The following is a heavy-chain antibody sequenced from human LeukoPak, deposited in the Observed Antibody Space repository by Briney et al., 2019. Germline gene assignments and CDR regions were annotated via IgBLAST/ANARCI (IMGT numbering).Heavy chain of an antibody. CDR3: ATHLLYGSGSYYSY. CDR2: IYYSGST. Sequence: PSETLSLTCTVSGGSISSHYWSWIRQPPGKGLEWIGYIYYSGSTNYNPSLKSRVTISLDTSKNQFSLKLSSVTAADTAVYSCATHLLYGSGSYYSYWGQGTLVTVSS. CDR1: GGSISSHY. V-gene: IGHV4-59*08. D-gene: IGHD3-10*01. J-gene: IGHJ4*02.